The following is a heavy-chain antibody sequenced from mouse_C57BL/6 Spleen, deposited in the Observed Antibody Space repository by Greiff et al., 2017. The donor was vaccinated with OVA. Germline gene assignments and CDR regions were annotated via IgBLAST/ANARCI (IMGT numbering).Heavy chain of an antibody. CDR1: GYSITSGYY. J-gene: IGHJ4*01. Sequence: EVKLLESGPGLVKPSQSLSLTCSVTGYSITSGYYWNWIRQFPGNKLEWMGYISYDGSNNYNPSLKNRISITRDTSKNQFFLKLNSVTTEDTATYYCARDDGYAMDYWGQGTSVTVSS. V-gene: IGHV3-6*01. CDR2: ISYDGSN. CDR3: ARDDGYAMDY.